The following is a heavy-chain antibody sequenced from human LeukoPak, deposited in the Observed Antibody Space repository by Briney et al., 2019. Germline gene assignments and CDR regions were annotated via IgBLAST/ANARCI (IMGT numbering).Heavy chain of an antibody. CDR1: GDSVSSKSV. J-gene: IGHJ4*02. Sequence: SQTLSLTCAISGDSVSSKSVWNWVRQSPSRGLEWLGRIYYRSKWSNNYAVSVKSRITINPDTSKNQFSLQLSSVTAEDTAVYYCARGDQNFDYWGQGTLVTVSS. V-gene: IGHV6-1*01. CDR3: ARGDQNFDY. CDR2: IYYRSKWSN. D-gene: IGHD5-24*01.